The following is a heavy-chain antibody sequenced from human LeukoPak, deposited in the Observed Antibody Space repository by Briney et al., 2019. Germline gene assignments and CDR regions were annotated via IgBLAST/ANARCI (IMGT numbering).Heavy chain of an antibody. Sequence: PGGSLRLSCAASGFTFSSYAMRWARQATGGGLEWVSAISGSGDRTYYADSVEGRFTISRDNSKNPLYLQMNSLRGEDTAVYYCAKGFRAYCGRDCYSDAFDIWGQGTMVTVSS. CDR3: AKGFRAYCGRDCYSDAFDI. D-gene: IGHD2-21*02. V-gene: IGHV3-23*01. CDR2: ISGSGDRT. CDR1: GFTFSSYA. J-gene: IGHJ3*02.